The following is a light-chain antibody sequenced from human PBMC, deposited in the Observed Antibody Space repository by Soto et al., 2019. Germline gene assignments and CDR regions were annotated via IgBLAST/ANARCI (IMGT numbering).Light chain of an antibody. V-gene: IGLV2-23*03. Sequence: QSALTQPASVSGSRGQSITISCTGTSSDVGSYNLVSWYQQHPGKAPKLMIYEGSKRPSGVSNRFSGSKSGNTASLTISGLQAEDEADYYCCSYAGSSTFLFGGGTKLTVL. CDR1: SSDVGSYNL. CDR2: EGS. CDR3: CSYAGSSTFL. J-gene: IGLJ2*01.